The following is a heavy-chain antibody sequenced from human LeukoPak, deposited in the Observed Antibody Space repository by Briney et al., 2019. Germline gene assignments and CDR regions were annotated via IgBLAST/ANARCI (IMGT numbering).Heavy chain of an antibody. J-gene: IGHJ5*02. Sequence: SQTLSLTCNVSGGSISSGDYYWSWIRQPPGKGLEWIGYIYYSGSTSYNPSLKSRVTISIDRSKNHFSLKLSSVTTADTAVYFCARGQALDWLFDTWYDPWGQGTLVTVSS. CDR1: GGSISSGDYY. V-gene: IGHV4-30-4*01. CDR3: ARGQALDWLFDTWYDP. D-gene: IGHD3/OR15-3a*01. CDR2: IYYSGST.